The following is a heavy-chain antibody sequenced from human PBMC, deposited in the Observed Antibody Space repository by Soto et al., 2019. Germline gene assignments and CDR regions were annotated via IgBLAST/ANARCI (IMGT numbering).Heavy chain of an antibody. CDR3: ATVATNSYNWLDP. CDR2: INHSGST. J-gene: IGHJ5*02. V-gene: IGHV4-34*01. D-gene: IGHD5-12*01. CDR1: GASFRVYY. Sequence: PSETLSLTCASYGASFRVYYSTWIRQPPGKGLEWIGEINHSGSTNYNPSLKSRVTISVDTSKNTVYLQMNSLRAEDTAMYYCATVATNSYNWLDPWGQGTLVTVSS.